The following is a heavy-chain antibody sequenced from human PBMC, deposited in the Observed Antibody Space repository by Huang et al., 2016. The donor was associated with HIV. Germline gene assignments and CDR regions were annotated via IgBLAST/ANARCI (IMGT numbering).Heavy chain of an antibody. J-gene: IGHJ4*02. CDR1: GFSIRSDW. D-gene: IGHD3-22*01. V-gene: IGHV3-74*01. Sequence: EVQLVESGGGLVQPGGSLRLSCAASGFSIRSDWMDWVRQAPGKGLVWVSRINSDGSSTSYADSVKGRFTISRDNAKNTLYLQMNSLRAEDTAVYYCARDPRIQSWLNFFDYWGQGTLVSVSS. CDR2: INSDGSST. CDR3: ARDPRIQSWLNFFDY.